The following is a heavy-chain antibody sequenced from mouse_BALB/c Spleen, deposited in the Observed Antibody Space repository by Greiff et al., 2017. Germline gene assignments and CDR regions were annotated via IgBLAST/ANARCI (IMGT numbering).Heavy chain of an antibody. Sequence: VQRVEPGAELAKPGASVKMSCKASGYTFTSYWMPWVKQRPGQGLEWIGYINPGTGYTEYNQKFKDKATLTADKSSSTAYLQLSSLTSEDSAVYSCARRDFRDWACVAYWGQGTLVTVSA. CDR2: INPGTGYT. D-gene: IGHD4-1*01. CDR1: GYTFTSYW. V-gene: IGHV1-7*01. CDR3: ARRDFRDWACVAY. J-gene: IGHJ3*01.